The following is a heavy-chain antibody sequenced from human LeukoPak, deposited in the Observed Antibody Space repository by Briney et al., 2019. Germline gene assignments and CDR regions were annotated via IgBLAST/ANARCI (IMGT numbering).Heavy chain of an antibody. CDR2: ISGSGGST. Sequence: GGSLRLSSAASGFTFSSYAMSWVRQAPGKGLEWVSAISGSGGSTYYADSVKGRFTISRDNSKNTLYLQMNSLRAEDTAVYYCAKGYADYDILTGWNYWGQGTLVTVSS. J-gene: IGHJ4*02. CDR3: AKGYADYDILTGWNY. D-gene: IGHD3-9*01. CDR1: GFTFSSYA. V-gene: IGHV3-23*01.